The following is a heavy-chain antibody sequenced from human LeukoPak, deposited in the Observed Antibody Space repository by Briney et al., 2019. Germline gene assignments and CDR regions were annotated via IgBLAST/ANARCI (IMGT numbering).Heavy chain of an antibody. CDR2: IIPIFGTA. V-gene: IGHV1-69*05. CDR3: ARLPMVVTPVGYYYYMDV. CDR1: GGTFSSYA. D-gene: IGHD4-23*01. Sequence: GASVKVSCKASGGTFSSYAISWVRQAPGQGLEWMGGIIPIFGTANYAQKFQGRVTITTDESTSTAYMELSSLRSEDTAVYYCARLPMVVTPVGYYYYMDVWGKGTTVTVSS. J-gene: IGHJ6*03.